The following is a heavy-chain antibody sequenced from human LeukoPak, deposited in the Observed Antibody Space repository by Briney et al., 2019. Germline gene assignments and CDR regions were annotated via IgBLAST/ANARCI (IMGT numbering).Heavy chain of an antibody. J-gene: IGHJ4*02. V-gene: IGHV3-48*01. CDR1: GFTFSSYS. Sequence: GGSLRLSCAASGFTFSSYSMNWVRQAPGKGLEWVSYISSSSSTIYYADSVKGRFTISRDNSKNTLYLQMNSLRAEDTAVYYCARELFSYYYDSSGSFFDYWGQGTLVTVSS. CDR3: ARELFSYYYDSSGSFFDY. CDR2: ISSSSSTI. D-gene: IGHD3-22*01.